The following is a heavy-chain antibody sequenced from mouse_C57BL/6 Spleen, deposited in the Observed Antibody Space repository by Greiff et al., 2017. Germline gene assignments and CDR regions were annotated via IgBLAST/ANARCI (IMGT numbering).Heavy chain of an antibody. V-gene: IGHV6-6*01. Sequence: EVQLVESGGGLVQPGGSMKLSCAASGFTFSDAWMDWVRQSPEQGLEWVAEIRNKANNHATYYAESEKGRFTISREDSKSSFYLQMNSLRAEDTGVYYCTSANWDYWYFDDWGKGTTVTVSS. D-gene: IGHD4-1*01. CDR2: IRNKANNHAT. J-gene: IGHJ1*03. CDR1: GFTFSDAW. CDR3: TSANWDYWYFDD.